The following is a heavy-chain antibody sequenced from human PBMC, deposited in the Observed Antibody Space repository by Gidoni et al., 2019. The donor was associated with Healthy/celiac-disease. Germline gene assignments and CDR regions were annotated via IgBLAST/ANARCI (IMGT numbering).Heavy chain of an antibody. CDR1: GNTLPGYY. J-gene: IGHJ4*02. Sequence: QVQLVQSGAEVKKPGASAMVPSKASGNTLPGYYMPWVRQAPGQGLEWMGWIHPNSGGTNNAQKVQGRVTMTRDTSISTAYMELSRLRSDDTAVYYCARDEGIAAAGSFDYWGQGTLVTVSS. D-gene: IGHD6-13*01. CDR3: ARDEGIAAAGSFDY. V-gene: IGHV1-2*02. CDR2: IHPNSGGT.